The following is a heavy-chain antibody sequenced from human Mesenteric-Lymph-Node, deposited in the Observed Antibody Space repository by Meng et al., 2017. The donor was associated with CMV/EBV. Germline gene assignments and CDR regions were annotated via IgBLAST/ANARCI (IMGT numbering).Heavy chain of an antibody. CDR1: GFTFSDYA. D-gene: IGHD1-1*01. V-gene: IGHV3-23*01. Sequence: GESLKISCAASGFTFSDYAMSWVRQAPGKGLEWVSADSGSGYSTYYADSVKGRFTISRDNSNNTLYLQMSSLRAEDTAVYFCAKEPRFHSVTTGGWFDPWGQGTLVTVSS. CDR2: DSGSGYST. J-gene: IGHJ5*02. CDR3: AKEPRFHSVTTGGWFDP.